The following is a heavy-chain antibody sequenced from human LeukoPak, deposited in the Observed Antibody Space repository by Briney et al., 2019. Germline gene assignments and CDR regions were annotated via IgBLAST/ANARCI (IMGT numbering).Heavy chain of an antibody. J-gene: IGHJ4*02. CDR1: GYTFTSYA. V-gene: IGHV7-4-1*02. Sequence: GASVKVSCKASGYTFTSYAMNWVRQAPGQGLEWMGWINTNTGNPTYAQGFTGRFVFSLDTSVSTAYLQISSLKAEDTAVYYCARVVRPMDYGGNSGPLFDYWGQGTLVTVSS. CDR2: INTNTGNP. CDR3: ARVVRPMDYGGNSGPLFDY. D-gene: IGHD4-23*01.